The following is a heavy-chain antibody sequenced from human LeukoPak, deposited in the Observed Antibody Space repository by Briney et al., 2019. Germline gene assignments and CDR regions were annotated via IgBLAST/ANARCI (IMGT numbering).Heavy chain of an antibody. CDR3: AREGSGWYGNFDY. CDR1: AYTFTGYY. V-gene: IGHV1-2*06. D-gene: IGHD6-19*01. CDR2: INPDSGGT. J-gene: IGHJ4*02. Sequence: ASVKVSCKPSAYTFTGYYMHWVRQAPGQGLEWMGRINPDSGGTNYAQKFQGRVTMTRDTSISTAYMEVSRLRSDDTAVYYCAREGSGWYGNFDYWGQGTLVTVSS.